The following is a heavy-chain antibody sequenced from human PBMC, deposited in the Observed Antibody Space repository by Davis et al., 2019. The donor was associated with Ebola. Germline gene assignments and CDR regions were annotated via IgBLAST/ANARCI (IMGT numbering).Heavy chain of an antibody. J-gene: IGHJ3*02. Sequence: GESLKISCKGSGYSFTSYWISWVRQMPGKGLEWMGRIDPSDSYTNYSPSFQGHVTISADKSISTAYLQWSSLKASDTAMYYCATARPLAYCGGDCYWGAFDIWGQGTMVTVSS. CDR3: ATARPLAYCGGDCYWGAFDI. CDR2: IDPSDSYT. CDR1: GYSFTSYW. D-gene: IGHD2-21*01. V-gene: IGHV5-10-1*01.